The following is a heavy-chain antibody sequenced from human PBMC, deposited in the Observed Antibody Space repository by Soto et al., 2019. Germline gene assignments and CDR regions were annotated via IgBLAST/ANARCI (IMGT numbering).Heavy chain of an antibody. D-gene: IGHD5-18*01. CDR2: IDYSGST. Sequence: QVQLQESGPGLVKPSQSLSLTCTVSGDSIRSGGYYWSWIRQHPGKDLEWIGYIDYSGSTYYNRSLKSRLTISVDTSKTQFSQRLISVTAADTAVYYCARDLLRYSYDYGFDFWGQGTLVTVSS. CDR3: ARDLLRYSYDYGFDF. CDR1: GDSIRSGGYY. J-gene: IGHJ4*02. V-gene: IGHV4-31*03.